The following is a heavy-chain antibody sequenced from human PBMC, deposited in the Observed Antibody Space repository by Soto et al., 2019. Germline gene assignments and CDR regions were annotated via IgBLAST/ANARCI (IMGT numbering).Heavy chain of an antibody. CDR1: GGSISSGGYS. J-gene: IGHJ6*02. V-gene: IGHV4-30-2*01. CDR3: ARVPDV. CDR2: IYHSGST. Sequence: QLQLQESGSGLVKPSQTLSLTCAVSGGSISSGGYSWTWIRQPPGKGLEWIGYIYHSGSTYNNPSLKSRVTITVDRSTNQFSLKLSPAPGADTAVYYCARVPDVWGQGTTVTVAS.